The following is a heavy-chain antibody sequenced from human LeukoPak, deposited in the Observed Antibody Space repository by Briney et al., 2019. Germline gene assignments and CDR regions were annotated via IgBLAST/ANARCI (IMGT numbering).Heavy chain of an antibody. D-gene: IGHD1-1*01. J-gene: IGHJ5*02. V-gene: IGHV4-34*01. Sequence: SETLSLTCAVYGGSFSGYYWSWIRQPPGKGLEWIGEINHSGSTNYNPSLKSQVTISVDTSKNQFSLKLSSVTAADTAVYYCARGRQLNWCWFDPWGQGTLVTVSS. CDR3: ARGRQLNWCWFDP. CDR2: INHSGST. CDR1: GGSFSGYY.